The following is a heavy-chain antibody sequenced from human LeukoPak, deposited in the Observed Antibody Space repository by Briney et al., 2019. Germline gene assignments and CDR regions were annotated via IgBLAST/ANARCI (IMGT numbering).Heavy chain of an antibody. Sequence: GGSLRLSCVASGFTFSSSAMSWVRQAPGKGPQWVSTISRRAGTTYYADSVKGRFIISRDNAKNTLYLQMNSLRAEDTAVYYCARGYCSGGSCYKLNACDIWGQGTMVTVSS. V-gene: IGHV3-23*01. J-gene: IGHJ3*02. CDR3: ARGYCSGGSCYKLNACDI. D-gene: IGHD2-15*01. CDR2: ISRRAGTT. CDR1: GFTFSSSA.